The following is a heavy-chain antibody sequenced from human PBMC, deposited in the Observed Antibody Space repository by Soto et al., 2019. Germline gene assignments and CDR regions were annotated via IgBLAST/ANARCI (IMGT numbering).Heavy chain of an antibody. Sequence: ASVKVSCKASGYTFTNYYMHWVRQAPGQGLEWMGIINSGGGSATYAQKFLGRVTLTRDTSTSTVYMDLSSLRAEDTAPYYCARDVDADFRTDFDYWGRGTLVTVSS. CDR2: INSGGGSA. CDR3: ARDVDADFRTDFDY. D-gene: IGHD4-17*01. J-gene: IGHJ4*02. V-gene: IGHV1-46*01. CDR1: GYTFTNYY.